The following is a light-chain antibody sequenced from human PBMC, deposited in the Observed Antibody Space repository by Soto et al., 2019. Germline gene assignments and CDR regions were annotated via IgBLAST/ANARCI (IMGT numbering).Light chain of an antibody. CDR1: QSVSSK. V-gene: IGKV1-5*01. CDR2: GAS. J-gene: IGKJ1*01. Sequence: DIQMTQSPSTLSASPGERATLTCRASQSVSSKLAWYQQKPVKAPKLLIYGASSMDSGVPSRFSGSGSGTEFTLTISSLQSDDFAVYYWQQYNILALFGQGTKV. CDR3: QQYNILAL.